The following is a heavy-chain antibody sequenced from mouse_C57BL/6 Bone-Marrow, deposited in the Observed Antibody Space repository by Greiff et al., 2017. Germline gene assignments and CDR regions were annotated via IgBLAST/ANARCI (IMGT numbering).Heavy chain of an antibody. D-gene: IGHD4-1*01. CDR3: ARYPGIYYYAMDY. V-gene: IGHV2-6*03. CDR1: GFSLTSYG. Sequence: VQGVESGPGLVAPSQSLSITCTVSGFSLTSYGVHWVRPPPGKGLEWLVVIWSDGSTTYNSALKSRLSISKDNSKSQVFLKMNSLQTDDTAMYYCARYPGIYYYAMDYWGQGTSVTVSS. CDR2: IWSDGST. J-gene: IGHJ4*01.